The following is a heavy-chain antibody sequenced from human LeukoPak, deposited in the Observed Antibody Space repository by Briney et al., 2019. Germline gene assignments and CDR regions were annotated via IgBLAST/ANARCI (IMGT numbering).Heavy chain of an antibody. CDR2: INPSGGST. CDR1: GYTFTSNY. J-gene: IGHJ4*02. V-gene: IGHV1-46*03. CDR3: ARGPSGNYYDSSGYLDY. Sequence: ASVKVSCKASGYTFTSNYMHWVRQAPGQGLELMGIINPSGGSTSYAQKFQGRVTMTRDTSTSTVYMELSSLRSEDTAVYYCARGPSGNYYDSSGYLDYWGQGTLVTVSS. D-gene: IGHD3-22*01.